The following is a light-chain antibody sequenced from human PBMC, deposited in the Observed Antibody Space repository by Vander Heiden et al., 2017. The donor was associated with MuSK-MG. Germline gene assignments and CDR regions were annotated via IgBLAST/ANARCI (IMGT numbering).Light chain of an antibody. J-gene: IGKJ4*01. Sequence: EIVLTPSPATLSLSPGERATLSCRASQSVSSYLAWYQQKPGQAPRLLIYDASNRATGIPARFSGSGYGTDFTLTISSREPEDFAVYYCQQRSNWPEITFGGGTKVEIK. V-gene: IGKV3-11*01. CDR3: QQRSNWPEIT. CDR1: QSVSSY. CDR2: DAS.